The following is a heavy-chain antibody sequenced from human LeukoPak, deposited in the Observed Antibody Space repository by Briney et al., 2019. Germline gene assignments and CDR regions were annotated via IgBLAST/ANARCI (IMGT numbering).Heavy chain of an antibody. CDR3: ARDHGDDSSGYGFDY. V-gene: IGHV3-21*01. Sequence: GGSLRLSCAASGFTFSSYSMNWVRQAPGKGLEGVSSISSSSSYIYYADSVKRRFTISRDNAKNSLYLQMNSLRAEDTAVYYCARDHGDDSSGYGFDYWGQGTLLTVSS. D-gene: IGHD3-22*01. CDR1: GFTFSSYS. J-gene: IGHJ4*02. CDR2: ISSSSSYI.